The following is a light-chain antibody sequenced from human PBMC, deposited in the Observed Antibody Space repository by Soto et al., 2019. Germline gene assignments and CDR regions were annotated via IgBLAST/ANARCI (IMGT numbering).Light chain of an antibody. CDR1: SSSIGSNY. J-gene: IGLJ1*01. CDR2: TNN. CDR3: AAWDGSLNVYV. Sequence: QSVLTQPPSASGTPGQRVTISCSGSSSSIGSNYVTWYQQLPRTAPKVLIYTNNQRPSGVPDRFSGSKSGTSASLAISGLQSEDEADYYCAAWDGSLNVYVFGTGTKLTVL. V-gene: IGLV1-44*01.